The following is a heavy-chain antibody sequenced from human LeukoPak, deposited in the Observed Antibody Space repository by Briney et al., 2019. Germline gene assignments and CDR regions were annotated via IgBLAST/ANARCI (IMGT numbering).Heavy chain of an antibody. Sequence: GGSLRLSCAASGFSLSNYGMHWVRQAPGKGLEWVAALLYDGNTKHYADSVKGRFTISRDISKNTFYLQMNSLTAEDTAVYYCTRDHRPEIQYYYMDVWGKGTTVAVSS. CDR3: TRDHRPEIQYYYMDV. J-gene: IGHJ6*03. CDR1: GFSLSNYG. D-gene: IGHD1-14*01. CDR2: LLYDGNTK. V-gene: IGHV3-33*01.